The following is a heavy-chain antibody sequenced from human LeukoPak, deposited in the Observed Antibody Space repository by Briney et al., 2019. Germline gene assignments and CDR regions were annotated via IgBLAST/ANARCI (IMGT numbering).Heavy chain of an antibody. D-gene: IGHD2-2*02. CDR2: ISSSSSYI. V-gene: IGHV3-21*01. CDR1: GFTFSSYS. CDR3: AARPPDCSSTSCYTHAFDI. J-gene: IGHJ3*02. Sequence: GGSLRLSCAASGFTFSSYSMNWVRQAPGKGLEWVSSISSSSSYIYYADSVKGRFTISRDNAKNSLYLQMNSLRAEDTAVYYCAARPPDCSSTSCYTHAFDIWGQGTMVTVSS.